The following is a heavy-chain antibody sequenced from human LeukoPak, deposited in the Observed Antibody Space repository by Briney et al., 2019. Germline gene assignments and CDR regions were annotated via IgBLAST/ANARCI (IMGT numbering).Heavy chain of an antibody. CDR1: GFTFSSYA. CDR3: AKTGLGYFDY. CDR2: ISYDGSNK. D-gene: IGHD3/OR15-3a*01. V-gene: IGHV3-30*04. J-gene: IGHJ4*02. Sequence: QPGGSLRLSCAASGFTFSSYAMHWVRQAPGKGLEWVAVISYDGSNKYYADSVKGRFTISRDNSKNTLYLQMNSLRAEDTAVYYCAKTGLGYFDYWGQGTLVTVSS.